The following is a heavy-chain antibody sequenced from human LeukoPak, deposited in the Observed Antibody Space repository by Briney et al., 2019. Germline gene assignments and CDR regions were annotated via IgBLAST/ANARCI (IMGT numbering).Heavy chain of an antibody. D-gene: IGHD6-19*01. CDR3: ARDGGYSSGWYHLYFDY. Sequence: ASVKVSCKVSGYTLTELSMHWVRQAPGKGLEWMGGFDPEDGETIYAQKFQGRVTMTRDMSTSTAYMELSSLRSDDTAVYYCARDGGYSSGWYHLYFDYWGQGTLVTVSS. V-gene: IGHV1-24*01. J-gene: IGHJ4*02. CDR1: GYTLTELS. CDR2: FDPEDGET.